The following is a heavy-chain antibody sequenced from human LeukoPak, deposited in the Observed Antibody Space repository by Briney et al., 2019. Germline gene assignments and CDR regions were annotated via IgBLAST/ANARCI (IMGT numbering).Heavy chain of an antibody. CDR3: AREKVRLGSSWYVTEYGMDV. CDR2: INHSGST. CDR1: SGSFSGYY. Sequence: PSETLSLTCAVYSGSFSGYYWSWIRRPPGKGLEWIGEINHSGSTNYNPSLKSRVTISVDTSKNQFSLKLSSVTAADTAVYYCAREKVRLGSSWYVTEYGMDVWGQGTTVTVSS. V-gene: IGHV4-34*01. D-gene: IGHD6-13*01. J-gene: IGHJ6*02.